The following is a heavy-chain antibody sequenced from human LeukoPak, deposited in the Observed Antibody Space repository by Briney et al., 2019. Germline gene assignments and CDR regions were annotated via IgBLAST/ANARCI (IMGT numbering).Heavy chain of an antibody. CDR3: ASQNYYDSSGYNYGMDV. CDR2: INHSGST. Sequence: PSETLSLTGTVSGGSISSGGYYWSWIRQPPGKGLEWIGEINHSGSTNYNPSLKSRVTISVDTSKNQFSLKLSSVTAADTAVCYCASQNYYDSSGYNYGMDVWGQGTTVTVSS. V-gene: IGHV4-39*07. CDR1: GGSISSGGYY. J-gene: IGHJ6*02. D-gene: IGHD3-22*01.